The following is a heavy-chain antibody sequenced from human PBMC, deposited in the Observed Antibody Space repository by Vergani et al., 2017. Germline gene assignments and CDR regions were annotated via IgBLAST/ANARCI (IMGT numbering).Heavy chain of an antibody. J-gene: IGHJ3*02. CDR2: IKSKTDGGTT. CDR1: GFTFSNAW. Sequence: EVQLVESGGGLVKPGGSLRLSCAASGFTFSNAWMNWVRQAPGKGLEWVGRIKSKTDGGTTDYAAPVKGRFTISREDSKNTLYLKRISLETEDTAVYYCTTDRVLVVAATGYAFEIWGQGTMVTVSS. D-gene: IGHD2-15*01. CDR3: TTDRVLVVAATGYAFEI. V-gene: IGHV3-15*07.